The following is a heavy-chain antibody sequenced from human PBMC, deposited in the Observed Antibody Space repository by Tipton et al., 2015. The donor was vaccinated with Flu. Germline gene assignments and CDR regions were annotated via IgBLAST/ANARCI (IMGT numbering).Heavy chain of an antibody. CDR2: IIPVFGTT. V-gene: IGHV1-69*01. Sequence: QVQLVQSGAEVKKPGSSEKVSCKVSGGTFGSYAISWVRQAPGQGLEWMGEIIPVFGTTDYAQKFQGRVTITADESTSTAYMNLSSLKSEDTAVFYCARTKSHPFTSSAYYYIWGRGTLVTVSS. CDR1: GGTFGSYA. J-gene: IGHJ1*01. CDR3: ARTKSHPFTSSAYYYI. D-gene: IGHD3-22*01.